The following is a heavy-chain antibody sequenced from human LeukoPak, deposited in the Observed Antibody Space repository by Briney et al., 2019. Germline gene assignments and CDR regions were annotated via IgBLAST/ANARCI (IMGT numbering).Heavy chain of an antibody. V-gene: IGHV3-33*06. CDR2: IWRGGNYK. CDR3: EKDPPDSGGPFWP. D-gene: IGHD6-19*01. J-gene: IGHJ5*02. Sequence: GGSLRLSCSASGFDFRMYAMHWVRQAPGKGLEWVAMIWRGGNYKFYVDAVKGRCTIYRDDFRSTFYLEMDSLTADDTAVYYCEKDPPDSGGPFWPGGKGALVTVS. CDR1: GFDFRMYA.